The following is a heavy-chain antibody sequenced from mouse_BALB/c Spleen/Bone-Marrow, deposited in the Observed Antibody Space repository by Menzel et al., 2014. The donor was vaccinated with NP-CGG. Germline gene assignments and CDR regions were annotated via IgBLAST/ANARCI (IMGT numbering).Heavy chain of an antibody. CDR2: TDPANGNT. Sequence: VQLKQSGAELVKPGASVKLSCTASGFNIKDTYMHWVKQRPEQGLEWIGRTDPANGNTKYDPKFQGKATITADTSSNTAYLQLSSLTSEDTAVYYCARGYDGFAYWGQGTLVTVSA. J-gene: IGHJ3*01. CDR3: ARGYDGFAY. CDR1: GFNIKDTY. D-gene: IGHD2-2*01. V-gene: IGHV14-3*02.